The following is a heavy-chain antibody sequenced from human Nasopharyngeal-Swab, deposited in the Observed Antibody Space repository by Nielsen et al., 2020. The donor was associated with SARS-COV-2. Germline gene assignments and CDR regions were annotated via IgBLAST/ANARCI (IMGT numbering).Heavy chain of an antibody. CDR1: GFAVSSKY. J-gene: IGHJ4*02. CDR2: IYSGGST. D-gene: IGHD1-26*01. V-gene: IGHV3-53*01. Sequence: GESLKISCAASGFAVSSKYMSWVRQAPGKGLEWVSVIYSGGSTYYADSVKGRFTISRDNSKNTLYLQMNSLRAEDTAVYYCAKDRVGAQYYFDYWGQGTLVTVSS. CDR3: AKDRVGAQYYFDY.